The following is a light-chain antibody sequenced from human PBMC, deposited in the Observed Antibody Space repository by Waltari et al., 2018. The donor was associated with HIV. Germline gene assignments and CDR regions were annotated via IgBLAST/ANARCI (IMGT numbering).Light chain of an antibody. V-gene: IGKV3-20*01. CDR2: GAS. CDR3: QQYGTSLVT. CDR1: QSVSNNY. J-gene: IGKJ2*01. Sequence: IVLTQSPGTLSLSPGDRVTLSCRASQSVSNNYLAWYQQKPCQAPRLLIYGASNRATGIPDRFSASGSGTDFTLSISRLEPEDFAVYYCQQYGTSLVTFGQGTKLESK.